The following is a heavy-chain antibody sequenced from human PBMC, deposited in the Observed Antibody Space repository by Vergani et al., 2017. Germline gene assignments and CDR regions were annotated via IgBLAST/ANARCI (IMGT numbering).Heavy chain of an antibody. Sequence: QVRLQESGLGLLKPSETLSLTCSVSGGSMSGYYWSWIRQPPGKELEWIGSMYHSGSTNYNPPLETRVTISGETSKNQFSLQLNSVTAADTAVYYCGRVADFYGLGSRLLDLGGQGILVTVSS. CDR3: GRVADFYGLGSRLLDL. CDR2: MYHSGST. D-gene: IGHD3-10*01. J-gene: IGHJ5*02. V-gene: IGHV4-59*01. CDR1: GGSMSGYY.